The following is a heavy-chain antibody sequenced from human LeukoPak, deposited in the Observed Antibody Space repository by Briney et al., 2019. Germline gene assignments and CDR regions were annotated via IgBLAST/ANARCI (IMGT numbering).Heavy chain of an antibody. V-gene: IGHV1-18*01. CDR1: GGTFSSYA. Sequence: ASVKVSCKASGGTFSSYAISWVRQAPGQGLEWMRWISAYNGNTNYAQKLQGRVTMTTDTSTSTAYMELRSLRSDDTAVYYCARVAGDYDYVWGSYRFQTFDYWGQGTLVTVSS. D-gene: IGHD3-16*02. CDR2: ISAYNGNT. CDR3: ARVAGDYDYVWGSYRFQTFDY. J-gene: IGHJ4*02.